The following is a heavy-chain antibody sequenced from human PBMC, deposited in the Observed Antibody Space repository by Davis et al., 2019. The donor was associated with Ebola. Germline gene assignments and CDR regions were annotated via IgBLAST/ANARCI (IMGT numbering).Heavy chain of an antibody. CDR3: ARDMLLTRGIDP. V-gene: IGHV4-31*03. D-gene: IGHD2-8*01. CDR1: GGSISSGGYY. CDR2: IYYSGST. J-gene: IGHJ5*02. Sequence: PSETLSLTCTVSGGSISSGGYYWSWIRQHPGKGLEWIGYIYYSGSTYYNPSLKSRVTISVDTSKNQFSLKLSSVTAADTAVYYCARDMLLTRGIDPWGQGTLVTVSS.